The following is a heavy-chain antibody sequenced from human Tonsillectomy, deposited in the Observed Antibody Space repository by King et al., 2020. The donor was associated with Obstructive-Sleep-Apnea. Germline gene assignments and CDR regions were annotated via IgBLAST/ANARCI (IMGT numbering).Heavy chain of an antibody. Sequence: QLVQSGAEVKKPGASVKVSCKASGYTFTSNYMHWVRQAPGQGLEWMGIINTSGGITRNEQQFQGRVTMTMDTSTSTVYMELSSLRSEDTAVYYCARDRTIFGAGEDDYWGQGTLVTVAS. CDR3: ARDRTIFGAGEDDY. CDR2: INTSGGIT. V-gene: IGHV1-46*01. J-gene: IGHJ4*02. CDR1: GYTFTSNY. D-gene: IGHD3-3*01.